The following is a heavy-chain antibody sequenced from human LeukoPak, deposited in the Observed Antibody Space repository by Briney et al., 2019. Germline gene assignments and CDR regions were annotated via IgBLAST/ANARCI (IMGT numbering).Heavy chain of an antibody. Sequence: GGSLRLSCAASGFTFSGYGMHWVRQAPGKGLEWVAFIRYDGSNKYYADSVKGRFTISRDNSKNTLFLQMNSLRAEDTAVYYCAKDSGYSYGYCFDYWGQGTLVTVSS. V-gene: IGHV3-30*02. CDR3: AKDSGYSYGYCFDY. CDR1: GFTFSGYG. CDR2: IRYDGSNK. J-gene: IGHJ4*02. D-gene: IGHD5-18*01.